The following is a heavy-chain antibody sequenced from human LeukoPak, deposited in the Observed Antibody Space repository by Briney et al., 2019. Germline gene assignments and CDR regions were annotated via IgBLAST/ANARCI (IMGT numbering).Heavy chain of an antibody. Sequence: SETLSLTCAVYGGSFSGYYWSWIRQPPGKGLEWIGEINHSGSTNYNPSLKSRVTISGDTSKNQFSRKRRSVTAADRAWLSCARATSSGYYYYYYYYMDVWGKGTTVTVSS. J-gene: IGHJ6*03. V-gene: IGHV4-34*01. CDR2: INHSGST. CDR3: ARATSSGYYYYYYYYMDV. D-gene: IGHD3-22*01. CDR1: GGSFSGYY.